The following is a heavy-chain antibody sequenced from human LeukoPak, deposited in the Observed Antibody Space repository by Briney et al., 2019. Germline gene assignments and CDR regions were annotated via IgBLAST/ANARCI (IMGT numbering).Heavy chain of an antibody. CDR2: IYSSGTT. CDR3: ARDLFSYTTLRYFDY. V-gene: IGHV4-30-4*01. D-gene: IGHD2-15*01. Sequence: KHSQTLSLTCTVSVGSISSGDYYWSWIRQLPGKGQEWVGYIYSSGTTYFNPSLKSRVTISIDTSKNQFSLKLSSVTAADTAVYYCARDLFSYTTLRYFDYWGQGALVTVSS. J-gene: IGHJ4*02. CDR1: VGSISSGDYY.